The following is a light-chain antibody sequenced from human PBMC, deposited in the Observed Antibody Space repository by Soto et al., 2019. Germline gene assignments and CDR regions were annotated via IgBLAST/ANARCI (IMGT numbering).Light chain of an antibody. Sequence: EIVLTQSPATLSLSPGERATLSCRASQSVSSYLAWYQQKPGQAPRLLIYDASNRATGIPARFSGTGSGTDFTPTITSLEPEDFAVYYCQQGSNWRATFGGGTKVEIK. CDR1: QSVSSY. CDR2: DAS. V-gene: IGKV3-11*01. CDR3: QQGSNWRAT. J-gene: IGKJ4*01.